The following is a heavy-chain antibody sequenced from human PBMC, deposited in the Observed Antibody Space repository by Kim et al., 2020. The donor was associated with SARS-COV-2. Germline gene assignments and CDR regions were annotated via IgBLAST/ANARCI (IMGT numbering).Heavy chain of an antibody. CDR1: GFTFSSYS. J-gene: IGHJ5*02. CDR2: ISSSSSYI. CDR3: ARDSVPPRYYDFWSGKDNNWFDP. Sequence: GGSLRLSCAASGFTFSSYSMNWVRQAPGKGLEWVSSISSSSSYIYYADSVKGRFTISRDNAKNSLYLQMNSLRAEDTAVYYCARDSVPPRYYDFWSGKDNNWFDPWGQGTLVTVSS. D-gene: IGHD3-3*01. V-gene: IGHV3-21*01.